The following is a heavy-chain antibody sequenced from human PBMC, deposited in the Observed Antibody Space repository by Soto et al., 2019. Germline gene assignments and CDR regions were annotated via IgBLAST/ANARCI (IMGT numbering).Heavy chain of an antibody. V-gene: IGHV3-74*01. D-gene: IGHD3-22*01. J-gene: IGHJ3*02. CDR2: VKGDGSAA. Sequence: VGSLRLSCVGSGFTFSKNWMHWVRQAPGKGLVWVSRVKGDGSAARYAESVKGRFTISRDNSRNTLFLQMNSLRAEDTALYYCARADADNRGSDDFDIWGRGTMVTVSS. CDR3: ARADADNRGSDDFDI. CDR1: GFTFSKNW.